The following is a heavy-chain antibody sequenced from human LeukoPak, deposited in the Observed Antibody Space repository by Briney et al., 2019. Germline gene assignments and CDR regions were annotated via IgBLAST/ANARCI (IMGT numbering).Heavy chain of an antibody. CDR1: GVSISSGSHH. CDR2: IYDSRTI. J-gene: IGHJ4*02. Sequence: SETLSLTCTVSGVSISSGSHHWGRFRQSPGKGLEWIGSIYDSRTIYYNPSLNSRDTISAVTSKNQFSLQLNSVTAADTAVYYCARHDGRSGGTMGALDSWGQGSLVTVSS. D-gene: IGHD4-23*01. CDR3: ARHDGRSGGTMGALDS. V-gene: IGHV4-39*01.